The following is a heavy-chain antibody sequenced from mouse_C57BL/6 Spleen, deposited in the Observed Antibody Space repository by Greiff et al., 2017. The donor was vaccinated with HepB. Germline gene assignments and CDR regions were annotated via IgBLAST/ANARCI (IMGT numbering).Heavy chain of an antibody. D-gene: IGHD3-2*02. CDR2: IYPRSGNT. CDR3: ARLGSSGYSFDY. J-gene: IGHJ2*01. Sequence: QVQLQQSGAELARPGASVKLSCKASGYTFTSYGISWVKQRTGQGLEWIGEIYPRSGNTYYNEKFKGKATLTADNSSSTAYMELRSLTSEDSAVYFCARLGSSGYSFDYWGQGTTLTVSS. CDR1: GYTFTSYG. V-gene: IGHV1-81*01.